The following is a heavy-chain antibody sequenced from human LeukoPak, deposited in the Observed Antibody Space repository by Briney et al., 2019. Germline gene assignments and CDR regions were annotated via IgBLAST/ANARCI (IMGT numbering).Heavy chain of an antibody. CDR2: ISSSSSTI. D-gene: IGHD3-22*01. V-gene: IGHV3-48*01. Sequence: GGSLRLSCAASGFTFSSYSMNWVRQAPGKGLEWVSYISSSSSTIYYADSVKGRFTISRDNAKNSLYLQMNSLRAEDTAVYYCAREPSYDSSGYYDTYYYYGMDAWGQGTTVTVSS. J-gene: IGHJ6*02. CDR3: AREPSYDSSGYYDTYYYYGMDA. CDR1: GFTFSSYS.